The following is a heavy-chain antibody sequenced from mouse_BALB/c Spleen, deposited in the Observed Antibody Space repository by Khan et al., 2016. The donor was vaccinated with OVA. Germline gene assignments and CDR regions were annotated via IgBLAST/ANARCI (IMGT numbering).Heavy chain of an antibody. V-gene: IGHV1-4*01. J-gene: IGHJ3*01. Sequence: VQLQQSGAELARPGASVKMSCKASGYTFTSYTIHWIKKRPGQGLAWIGYINPSNGYTNYNQKFKDKATLTTDKSSTQAYLQLSRLTSDDSAVYNCGRDGAYHRNDGWFAYWGQGTLVTVSA. CDR3: GRDGAYHRNDGWFAY. D-gene: IGHD2-14*01. CDR1: GYTFTSYT. CDR2: INPSNGYT.